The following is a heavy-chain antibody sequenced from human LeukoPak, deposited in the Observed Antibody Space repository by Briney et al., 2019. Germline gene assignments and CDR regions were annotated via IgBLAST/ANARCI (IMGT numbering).Heavy chain of an antibody. J-gene: IGHJ4*02. CDR3: ARQTRDGSGSRGYSFDF. D-gene: IGHD3-10*01. V-gene: IGHV5-51*01. CDR1: GYIFTHNW. Sequence: HGESLKISCKGSGYIFTHNWIGWVRQMPGKGLEWMGIIYPGDSDTRYSPSFEGQVTISVDKSISTAYLQWGSLKASDTAMYYCARQTRDGSGSRGYSFDFWGQGTLVTVSS. CDR2: IYPGDSDT.